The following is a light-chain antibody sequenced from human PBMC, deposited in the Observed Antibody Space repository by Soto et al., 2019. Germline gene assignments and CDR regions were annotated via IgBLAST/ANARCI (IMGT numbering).Light chain of an antibody. J-gene: IGLJ3*02. CDR2: DVT. CDR3: SFTSSSTWV. V-gene: IGLV2-18*01. CDR1: SSDVGDYEH. Sequence: QSALTQPPSVSGSPGQSVTISCTVTSSDVGDYEHVSWYQQAPGTAPKLIIFDVTNRPSGVPDRFSGSKSGNTPSLTIFGLQAEDEADYYCSFTSSSTWVFGGGTKLTVL.